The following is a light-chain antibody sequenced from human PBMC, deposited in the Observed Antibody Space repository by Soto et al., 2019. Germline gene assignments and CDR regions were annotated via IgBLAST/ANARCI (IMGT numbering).Light chain of an antibody. Sequence: DIPMTQSPSTLSASVGDRVTITCRASQSISYWLAWYQQKPGKAPKVLICKASDLESGVPSRFSGSGSGTEFTLTISSLQPDDVATYYCQHYNSYPITFGQGTRLEIK. CDR2: KAS. CDR3: QHYNSYPIT. CDR1: QSISYW. V-gene: IGKV1-5*03. J-gene: IGKJ5*01.